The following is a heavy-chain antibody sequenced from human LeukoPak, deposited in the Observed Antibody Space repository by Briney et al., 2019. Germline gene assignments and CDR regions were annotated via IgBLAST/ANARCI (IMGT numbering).Heavy chain of an antibody. Sequence: AASVKVSCKASGYTFTGYYMHWVRQAPGQGLEWIGWIDPNTGDTKYTQKFQGRVSMTRDTSFSTAYMELSRLTSDDTAVYYCASDRSITEKYSGRYFHDYWGQGTLVTVSS. D-gene: IGHD1-26*01. CDR3: ASDRSITEKYSGRYFHDY. CDR1: GYTFTGYY. CDR2: IDPNTGDT. V-gene: IGHV1-2*02. J-gene: IGHJ4*02.